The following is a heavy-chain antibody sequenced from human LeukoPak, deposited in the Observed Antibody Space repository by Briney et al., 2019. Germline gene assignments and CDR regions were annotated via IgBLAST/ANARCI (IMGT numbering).Heavy chain of an antibody. CDR2: VYHGGNT. D-gene: IGHD3-16*01. Sequence: SETLSLTCTVSGYSISNGYYWGWIRQPPGKGLEFIGSVYHGGNTYYKASLKSRVTISVDKSKNQFSLKLSSVTAADTAVYYCARVLPYGLGQDYWGQGTLVTVSS. CDR3: ARVLPYGLGQDY. V-gene: IGHV4-38-2*02. CDR1: GYSISNGYY. J-gene: IGHJ4*02.